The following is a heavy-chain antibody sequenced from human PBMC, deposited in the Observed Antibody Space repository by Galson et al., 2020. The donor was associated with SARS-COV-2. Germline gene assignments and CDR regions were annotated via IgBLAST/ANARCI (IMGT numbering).Heavy chain of an antibody. J-gene: IGHJ4*02. Sequence: GESLKISCAASGFTFSSYGMHWVRQAPGKGLEWVAVIWYDGSNKYYADSVKGRFTISRDNSKNTLYLQMNSLRAEDTAVYYCAKDYVWGSGAPPESDYWGQGTLVTVSS. V-gene: IGHV3-33*06. CDR3: AKDYVWGSGAPPESDY. CDR2: IWYDGSNK. CDR1: GFTFSSYG. D-gene: IGHD3-16*01.